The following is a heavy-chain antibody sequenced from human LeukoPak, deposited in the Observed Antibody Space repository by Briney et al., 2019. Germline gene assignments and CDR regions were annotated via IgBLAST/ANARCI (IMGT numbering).Heavy chain of an antibody. D-gene: IGHD4-17*01. Sequence: PSETLSLTCTVSGGFISSYYWSWIRQPPGKGLEWIGYIYYSGSTNYNPSLKSRVTISVDTSKNQFSLKLSSVTAADTAVYYCARATVATGFDYWGQGTLVTVSS. CDR2: IYYSGST. CDR1: GGFISSYY. V-gene: IGHV4-59*01. J-gene: IGHJ4*02. CDR3: ARATVATGFDY.